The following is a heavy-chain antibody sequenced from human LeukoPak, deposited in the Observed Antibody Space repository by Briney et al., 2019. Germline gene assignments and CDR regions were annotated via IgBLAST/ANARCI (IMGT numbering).Heavy chain of an antibody. J-gene: IGHJ4*02. V-gene: IGHV3-23*01. CDR3: ATVYYHDSSGYYPFDY. Sequence: GGSLRLSCAASGFTFSSYAMSWVRQAPGKGLEWVSAISGSGGSTYYADSVKGRFTISRDNSKNTLYLQMNSLRAEDTAVYYCATVYYHDSSGYYPFDYWGQGTLVTVSS. D-gene: IGHD3-22*01. CDR2: ISGSGGST. CDR1: GFTFSSYA.